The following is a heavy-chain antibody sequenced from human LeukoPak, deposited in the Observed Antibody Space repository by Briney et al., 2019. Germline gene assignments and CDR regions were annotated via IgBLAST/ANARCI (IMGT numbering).Heavy chain of an antibody. D-gene: IGHD2-15*01. CDR2: INPNSGGT. CDR1: GYTFTGYY. J-gene: IGHJ6*02. Sequence: GASVKVSCKASGYTFTGYYMHWVRQAPGQGLERMGWINPNSGGTNYAQKFQGRVTMTRDTSISTAYMELSRLRSDDTAVYYCARVKVVVVAATTRDYYYGMDVWGQGTTVTVSS. CDR3: ARVKVVVVAATTRDYYYGMDV. V-gene: IGHV1-2*02.